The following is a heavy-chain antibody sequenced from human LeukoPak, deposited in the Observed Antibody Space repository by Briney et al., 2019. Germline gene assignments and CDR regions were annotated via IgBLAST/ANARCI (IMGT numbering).Heavy chain of an antibody. CDR1: GGSFSGYY. V-gene: IGHV4-34*01. CDR3: ARAGPFDFWSGYYTGNWFDP. D-gene: IGHD3-3*01. Sequence: KPSETLSLTCAAYGGSFSGYYWSWIRQPPGKGLEWIGEINHSGSTNYNPSLKSRVTISVDTSKNQFSLKLSSVTAADTAVYYCARAGPFDFWSGYYTGNWFDPWGQGTLVTVSS. J-gene: IGHJ5*02. CDR2: INHSGST.